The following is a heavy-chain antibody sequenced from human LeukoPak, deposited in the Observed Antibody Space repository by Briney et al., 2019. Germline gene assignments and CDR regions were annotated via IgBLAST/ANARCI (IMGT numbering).Heavy chain of an antibody. CDR2: TYYRSKWYN. V-gene: IGHV6-1*01. Sequence: SQTLSLTCAISGDSVSSNSVTWNWIRQSPSRGLEWLGRTYYRSKWYNDYAVSVKSRITINPDPSKNQFSLHLNSVTPEDTAVYYCAREGGIGYDFWGQGTLVTVSS. CDR3: AREGGIGYDF. CDR1: GDSVSSNSVT. J-gene: IGHJ4*02. D-gene: IGHD2-15*01.